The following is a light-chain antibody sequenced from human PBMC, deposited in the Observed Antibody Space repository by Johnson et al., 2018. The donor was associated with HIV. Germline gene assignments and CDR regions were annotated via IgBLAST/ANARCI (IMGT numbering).Light chain of an antibody. Sequence: QSVLTQPPSVSAAPGQKVTISCSGSSSNIGNNYVSWYQQVPGTAPKLLIYDNNKRPSVIPDRFSGSKSGSSATLGLTGLQTGDDADYYCGTWDSSLSAYVIGTGTRLTV. CDR2: DNN. CDR3: GTWDSSLSAYV. V-gene: IGLV1-51*01. CDR1: SSNIGNNY. J-gene: IGLJ1*01.